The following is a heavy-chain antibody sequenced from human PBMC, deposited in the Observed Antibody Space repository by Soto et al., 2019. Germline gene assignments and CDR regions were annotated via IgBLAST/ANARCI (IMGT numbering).Heavy chain of an antibody. Sequence: QVQLVQSGAEVKKPGSSVKVSCKASGGTFSSYAISWVRQAPGQGLEWMGGIIPIFGTANYAQKFQGRVTITADESTSTAYMELSSLRSEDMAVYYCARSQGGLRDCYKLPTPYYWGQGTLVTVSS. D-gene: IGHD2-21*01. CDR1: GGTFSSYA. CDR2: IIPIFGTA. CDR3: ARSQGGLRDCYKLPTPYY. V-gene: IGHV1-69*01. J-gene: IGHJ4*02.